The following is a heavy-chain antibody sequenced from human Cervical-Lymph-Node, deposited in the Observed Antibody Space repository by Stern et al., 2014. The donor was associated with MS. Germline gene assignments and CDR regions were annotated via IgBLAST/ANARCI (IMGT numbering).Heavy chain of an antibody. V-gene: IGHV4-34*01. J-gene: IGHJ6*02. Sequence: QVQLQQWGAGVLKPSETLSLTCAVYGGSFSGYFWSWIRQPPGKGLEWIGEIHHSGSTKRNPSLKSRVTISLATPKNQFSLRLSSVTAADTAVYYCARGHAVEARGKYFFYSYGMDVWGQGNTVIVSS. D-gene: IGHD3-16*01. CDR1: GGSFSGYF. CDR2: IHHSGST. CDR3: ARGHAVEARGKYFFYSYGMDV.